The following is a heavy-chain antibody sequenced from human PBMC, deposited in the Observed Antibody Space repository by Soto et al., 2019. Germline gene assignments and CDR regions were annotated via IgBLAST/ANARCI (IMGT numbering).Heavy chain of an antibody. CDR2: IDPSDSQT. CDR3: ARDPISGSFDY. V-gene: IGHV5-10-1*01. CDR1: GYSFAGYW. J-gene: IGHJ4*02. D-gene: IGHD6-19*01. Sequence: GESLKISCKGSGYSFAGYWITWVRQKPGKGLEWMGRIDPSDSQTYYSPSFRGHVTISVTKSITTVFLQWSSLRDDDTAIYFCARDPISGSFDYWGQGTLVTVSS.